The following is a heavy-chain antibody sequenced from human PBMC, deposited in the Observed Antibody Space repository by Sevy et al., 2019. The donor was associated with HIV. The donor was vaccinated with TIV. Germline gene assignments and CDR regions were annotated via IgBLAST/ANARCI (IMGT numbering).Heavy chain of an antibody. CDR3: AKDRRSILYFFDH. Sequence: GGSLRLSCAASGFTFSNFAMSWVRQAPGKGLEWVFAISATGGSTYYAGSVKGRFTISRDNSKNTLYLQMNNLRAEDTAVYYCAKDRRSILYFFDHWGQGTLVTVSS. D-gene: IGHD2-21*01. CDR2: ISATGGST. V-gene: IGHV3-23*01. J-gene: IGHJ4*02. CDR1: GFTFSNFA.